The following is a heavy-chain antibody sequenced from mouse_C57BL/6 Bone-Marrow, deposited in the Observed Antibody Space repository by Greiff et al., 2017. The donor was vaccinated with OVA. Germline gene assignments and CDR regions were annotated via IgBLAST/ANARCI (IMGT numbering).Heavy chain of an antibody. CDR2: INPSSGYT. CDR1: GYTFTSYT. V-gene: IGHV1-4*01. CDR3: ARANWDFDY. J-gene: IGHJ2*01. D-gene: IGHD4-1*01. Sequence: QVHVKQSGAELARPGASVKMSCKASGYTFTSYTMHWVKQRPGQGREWIGYINPSSGYTKYNQKFKDKATLTADKSSSTAYMQLSSLTSEDSAVYYCARANWDFDYWGQGTTLTVSS.